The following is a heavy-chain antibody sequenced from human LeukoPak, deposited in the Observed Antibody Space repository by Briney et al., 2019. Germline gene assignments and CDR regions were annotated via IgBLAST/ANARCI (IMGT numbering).Heavy chain of an antibody. J-gene: IGHJ3*02. CDR1: GFPFSSYW. CDR2: INSDGSST. CDR3: ARGIFGVVAGAFDI. Sequence: GVSLRLLCAVSGFPFSSYWMHWVRQPPGKGLVWVSRINSDGSSTSYADSVKGRFTISRDNAKNTLYLKMNSLRAEDTAVYYCARGIFGVVAGAFDIWGQGTMVTVSS. V-gene: IGHV3-74*01. D-gene: IGHD3-3*01.